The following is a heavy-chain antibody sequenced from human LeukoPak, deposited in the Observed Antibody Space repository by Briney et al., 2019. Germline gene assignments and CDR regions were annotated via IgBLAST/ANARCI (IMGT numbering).Heavy chain of an antibody. Sequence: ASVKVSGKVSGYTLTELSMHWVRQAPGKGLEWMGGFDLEDGKTIYAQKFQGRVTMTEDTSTDTAYMELGSLRSEDTAVYYCASGKSGELLDYWGQGTLVSVSS. V-gene: IGHV1-24*01. CDR2: FDLEDGKT. CDR3: ASGKSGELLDY. CDR1: GYTLTELS. J-gene: IGHJ4*02. D-gene: IGHD1-7*01.